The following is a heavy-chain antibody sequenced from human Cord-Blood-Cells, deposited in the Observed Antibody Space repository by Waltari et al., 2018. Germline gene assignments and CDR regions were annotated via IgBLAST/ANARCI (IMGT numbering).Heavy chain of an antibody. D-gene: IGHD3-16*01. J-gene: IGHJ4*02. V-gene: IGHV3-33*01. Sequence: QVQLVESGGGVVQPGRSLRLSCAASGFSFSRYGMPWVRQAPGKGLEWVAVIWYDGSNKYYADSVKGRFTISRDNSKNTLYLQMNSLRAEDTAVYYCARDLGGNYFDYWGQGTLVTVSS. CDR2: IWYDGSNK. CDR3: ARDLGGNYFDY. CDR1: GFSFSRYG.